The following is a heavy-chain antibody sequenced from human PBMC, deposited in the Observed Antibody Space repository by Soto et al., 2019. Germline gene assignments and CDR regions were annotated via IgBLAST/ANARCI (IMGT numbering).Heavy chain of an antibody. Sequence: EVQLVESGGGLVQPGGSLRLSCAASGFTISGHWMHWVRQVPGKGLVWVSRINSEGSSTSYADSVKGRFIISRDNAENTLFLQMNRMRAEDTAVYYCARSYRGKNGCFDPWGQGTLVTVS. D-gene: IGHD3-16*02. J-gene: IGHJ5*02. CDR3: ARSYRGKNGCFDP. V-gene: IGHV3-74*01. CDR2: INSEGSST. CDR1: GFTISGHW.